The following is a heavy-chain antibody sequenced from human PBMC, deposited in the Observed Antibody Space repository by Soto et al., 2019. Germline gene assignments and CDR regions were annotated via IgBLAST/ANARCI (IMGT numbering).Heavy chain of an antibody. CDR1: GYTFTSYG. V-gene: IGHV1-18*04. CDR3: ARDLWYIVVVPVLPGHYYGMDV. Sequence: PGESLKISCKASGYTFTSYGISWVRQAPGQGLEWMGWISAYNGNTNYAQKLQGRVTMTTDTSTSTAYMELRSLRSDDTAVYYCARDLWYIVVVPVLPGHYYGMDVWGQGTTVTVSS. CDR2: ISAYNGNT. D-gene: IGHD2-2*01. J-gene: IGHJ6*02.